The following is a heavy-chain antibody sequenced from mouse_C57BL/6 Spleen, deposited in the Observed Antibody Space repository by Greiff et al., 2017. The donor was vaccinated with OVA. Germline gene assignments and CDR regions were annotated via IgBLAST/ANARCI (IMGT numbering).Heavy chain of an antibody. Sequence: EVQLQQSGPELVKPGASVKIPCKASGYTFTDYNMDWVKQSHGKSLEWIGDINPNNGGTNYNQKFKGTATLTVDKSSSTAYMELRSLTSEDTAVYYCARRFYYDYDGFAYWGQGTLVTVSA. D-gene: IGHD2-4*01. CDR2: INPNNGGT. CDR1: GYTFTDYN. CDR3: ARRFYYDYDGFAY. V-gene: IGHV1-18*01. J-gene: IGHJ3*01.